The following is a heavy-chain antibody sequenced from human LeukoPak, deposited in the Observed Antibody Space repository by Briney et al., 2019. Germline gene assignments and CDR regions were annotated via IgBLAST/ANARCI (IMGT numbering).Heavy chain of an antibody. D-gene: IGHD3-16*01. J-gene: IGHJ4*02. V-gene: IGHV3-74*01. Sequence: VGSLRLSCAASGFIFSNYWRLWVRQAPGKGLVWVSRINSDGSSTSYADSVKGRFTISRYNAKNTLYLQMNSLRSEDTAVYYCARVRGGYYSDYWGQGTLVTVS. CDR2: INSDGSST. CDR1: GFIFSNYW. CDR3: ARVRGGYYSDY.